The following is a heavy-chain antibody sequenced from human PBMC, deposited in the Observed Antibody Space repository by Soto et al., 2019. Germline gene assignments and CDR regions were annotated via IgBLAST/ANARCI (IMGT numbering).Heavy chain of an antibody. Sequence: GGSLRLSCAASGFTFSSYSMNWVRQAPGKGLEWVSSISSSSSYIYYADSVKGRFTISRDNAKNSLYLQMNSLRAEDTAVYYCVRLRYCSSTSCAPRDAFDIWGQGTMVTVSS. J-gene: IGHJ3*02. CDR2: ISSSSSYI. D-gene: IGHD2-2*01. CDR1: GFTFSSYS. V-gene: IGHV3-21*01. CDR3: VRLRYCSSTSCAPRDAFDI.